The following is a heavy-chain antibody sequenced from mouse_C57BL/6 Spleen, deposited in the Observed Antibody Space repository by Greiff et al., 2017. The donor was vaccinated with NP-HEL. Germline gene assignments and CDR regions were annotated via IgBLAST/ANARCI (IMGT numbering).Heavy chain of an antibody. CDR2: INPSSGYT. CDR1: GYTFTSYT. J-gene: IGHJ3*01. D-gene: IGHD3-2*02. Sequence: VQLQESGAELARPGASVKMSCKASGYTFTSYTMHWVKQRPGQGLEWIGYINPSSGYTKYNQKFKDKATLTADKSSSTAYMQLSSLTSEDSAVYYCARSDSSGYVSTFAYWGQGTLVTVSA. V-gene: IGHV1-4*01. CDR3: ARSDSSGYVSTFAY.